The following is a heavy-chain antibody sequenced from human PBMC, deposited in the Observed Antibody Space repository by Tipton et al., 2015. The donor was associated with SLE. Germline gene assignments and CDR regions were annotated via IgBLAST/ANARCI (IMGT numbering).Heavy chain of an antibody. CDR2: ISGSGGST. D-gene: IGHD3-10*01. V-gene: IGHV3-23*01. CDR3: AKTPGLWGGYFDY. Sequence: LSLTCAVSGYSISSGYYWGWVRQAPGKGLEWVSAISGSGGSTYYADSVKGRFTISRDNSKNTLYLQMNSLRAEDTAVYYCAKTPGLWGGYFDYWGQGTLVTVSS. CDR1: GYSISSGYY. J-gene: IGHJ4*02.